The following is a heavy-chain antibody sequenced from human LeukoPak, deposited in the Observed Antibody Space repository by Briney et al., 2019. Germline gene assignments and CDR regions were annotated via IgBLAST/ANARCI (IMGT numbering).Heavy chain of an antibody. CDR3: ARVDEVVTDAYYYYYMDV. J-gene: IGHJ6*03. Sequence: PSETLSLTCTVSGGSISSSSYYWGWIRQPPGKGLEWIGYIYYSGSTNYNPSLKSRVTISVDTSKNQFSLKLSSVTAADTAVYYCARVDEVVTDAYYYYYMDVWGKGTTVTISS. CDR1: GGSISSSSYY. V-gene: IGHV4-61*05. CDR2: IYYSGST. D-gene: IGHD2-21*02.